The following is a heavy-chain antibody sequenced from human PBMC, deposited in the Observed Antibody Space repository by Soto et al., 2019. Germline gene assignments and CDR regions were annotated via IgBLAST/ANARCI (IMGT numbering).Heavy chain of an antibody. CDR3: AKNFHYYGSGSVYPPLLGDYYYGMDV. CDR1: GFTFSSYA. D-gene: IGHD3-10*01. J-gene: IGHJ6*02. V-gene: IGHV3-23*01. Sequence: PGGSLRLSCAASGFTFSSYAMSWVRQAPGKGLEWVSAISGSGGSTYYADSVKGRFTISRDNSKNTLYLQMNSLRAEDTAVYYCAKNFHYYGSGSVYPPLLGDYYYGMDVWGQGTTVTVSS. CDR2: ISGSGGST.